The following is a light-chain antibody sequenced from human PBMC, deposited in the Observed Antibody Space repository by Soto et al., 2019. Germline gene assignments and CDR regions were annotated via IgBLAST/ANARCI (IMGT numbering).Light chain of an antibody. V-gene: IGKV3-15*01. Sequence: EIVMTQSPATLSVSSGERATLSCRASQRVSSNLAWYQQKPGQAPRLLIYGASTRATGVPARFSGSGSGTEFTLTISDLQSEDFAVYYCQQYNSLSSVSFGGGTKVEI. CDR2: GAS. CDR1: QRVSSN. J-gene: IGKJ4*01. CDR3: QQYNSLSSVS.